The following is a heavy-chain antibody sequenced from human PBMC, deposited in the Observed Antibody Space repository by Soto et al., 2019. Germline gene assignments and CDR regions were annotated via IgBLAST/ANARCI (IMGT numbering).Heavy chain of an antibody. CDR1: GYTFTSYA. CDR2: INTGNGNT. CDR3: ARGYYYGSGRPTPGGMDV. Sequence: GASVKVSCKASGYTFTSYAMHWVRQAPGQRLEWMGWINTGNGNTKYSQKLQGRVTMTRDTSTSTAYMELRSLRSDDTAVYYCARGYYYGSGRPTPGGMDVWGQGTTVTVSS. J-gene: IGHJ6*02. V-gene: IGHV1-3*04. D-gene: IGHD3-10*01.